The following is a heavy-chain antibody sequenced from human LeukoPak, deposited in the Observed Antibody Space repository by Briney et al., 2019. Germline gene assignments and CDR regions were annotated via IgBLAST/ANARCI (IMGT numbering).Heavy chain of an antibody. CDR3: ARDGGYYDSSGYYTPSFDY. CDR1: GGSISSYY. V-gene: IGHV4-59*01. J-gene: IGHJ4*02. D-gene: IGHD3-22*01. Sequence: PSETLSLTCTVSGGSISSYYWSWIRQPPGKGLERIGYIYYSGSTNYNPSVKSRVTISVDTSKNKFSLKLSSVTAADTAVYYCARDGGYYDSSGYYTPSFDYWGQGTLVTVSS. CDR2: IYYSGST.